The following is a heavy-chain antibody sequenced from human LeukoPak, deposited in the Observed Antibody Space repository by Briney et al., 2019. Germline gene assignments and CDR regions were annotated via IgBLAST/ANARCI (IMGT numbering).Heavy chain of an antibody. V-gene: IGHV1-2*02. CDR1: GYTFSGFH. Sequence: ASVKVSCKASGYTFSGFHVHWVRQAPGQGLEWMGWINANSGGASYAPKFEGRVTMTRDTSISTAYMGLSGLTSDDSAAYYCARDPIDGYYHLDYWGQGTLVTVSS. CDR3: ARDPIDGYYHLDY. J-gene: IGHJ4*02. CDR2: INANSGGA. D-gene: IGHD2-21*01.